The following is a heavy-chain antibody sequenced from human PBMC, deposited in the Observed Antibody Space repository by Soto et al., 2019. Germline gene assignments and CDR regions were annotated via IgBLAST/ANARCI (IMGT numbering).Heavy chain of an antibody. D-gene: IGHD3-9*01. V-gene: IGHV3-13*04. CDR2: IGTAGDT. CDR1: GFTFSSYD. Sequence: GGSLRLSCAASGFTFSSYDMHWVRQATGKGLEWVSAIGTAGDTYYPGSVKGRFTISRENAKNSLYLQMNSLRAGDTAVYYCERGDIRYNEKDNQVYYGMDAWGQGTTVTVSS. CDR3: ERGDIRYNEKDNQVYYGMDA. J-gene: IGHJ6*02.